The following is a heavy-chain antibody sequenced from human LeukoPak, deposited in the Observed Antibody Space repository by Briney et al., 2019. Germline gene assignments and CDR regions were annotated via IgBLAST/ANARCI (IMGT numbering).Heavy chain of an antibody. Sequence: GGSLRLSCAASGFTFSSYAMSWVRQAPGKGLQWVSSISGRGDTTYYADSVKGRFTISRDNSKNTLYLQMNSLRAEDTAVYYCAKDLLPPDRYYYGMDVWGQGTTVTVSS. CDR2: ISGRGDTT. J-gene: IGHJ6*02. CDR1: GFTFSSYA. CDR3: AKDLLPPDRYYYGMDV. D-gene: IGHD2-21*01. V-gene: IGHV3-23*01.